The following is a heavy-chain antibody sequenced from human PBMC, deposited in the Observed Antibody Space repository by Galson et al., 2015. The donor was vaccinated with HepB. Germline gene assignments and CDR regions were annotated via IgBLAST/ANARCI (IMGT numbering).Heavy chain of an antibody. V-gene: IGHV5-10-1*01. J-gene: IGHJ6*02. CDR1: GYSFTSYW. D-gene: IGHD6-13*01. CDR2: IDPSDSYT. Sequence: QSGAEVKKPGESLRISCKGSGYSFTSYWISWVRQMPGKGLEWMGRIDPSDSYTNYSPSFQGHVTISADKSISTAYLQWSSLKASDTATYYCARRRYSSSWYPNYYGMDVWGQGTTVTVSS. CDR3: ARRRYSSSWYPNYYGMDV.